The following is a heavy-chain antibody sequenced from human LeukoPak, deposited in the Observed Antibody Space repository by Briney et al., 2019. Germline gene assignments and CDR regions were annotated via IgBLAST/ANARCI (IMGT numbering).Heavy chain of an antibody. D-gene: IGHD5-12*01. J-gene: IGHJ4*02. CDR2: ISAYNGNT. CDR3: ARVVPTTLMNYFDY. V-gene: IGHV1-18*01. Sequence: ASVKVSCKASGYTFTSYGISWVRQAPGQGLEWMGWISAYNGNTNYAQKFQGRVTITADESTSTAYMELSSLRSADTAVYYCARVVPTTLMNYFDYWGQGTLVTVSS. CDR1: GYTFTSYG.